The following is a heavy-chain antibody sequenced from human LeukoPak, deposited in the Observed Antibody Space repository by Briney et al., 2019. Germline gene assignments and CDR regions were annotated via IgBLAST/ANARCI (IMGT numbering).Heavy chain of an antibody. Sequence: PGGSLRLSCAASGFTFSSYSMNWVRQAPGKGLEWVSSISSSSSYIYYADSVKGRFTISRDNAKNSLYLQMNSLRAEDTAVYYCARSTRATSSSWYNWFDPWGQGTLVTVSS. V-gene: IGHV3-21*01. CDR3: ARSTRATSSSWYNWFDP. CDR2: ISSSSSYI. J-gene: IGHJ5*02. D-gene: IGHD6-13*01. CDR1: GFTFSSYS.